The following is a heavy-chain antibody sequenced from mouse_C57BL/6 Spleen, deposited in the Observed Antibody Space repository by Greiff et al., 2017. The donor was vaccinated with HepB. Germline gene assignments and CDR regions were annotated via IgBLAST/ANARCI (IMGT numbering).Heavy chain of an antibody. CDR3: ARNGMDDPAWFAY. Sequence: QVQLKESGPGLVQPSQSLSITCTVSGFSLTSYGVHWVRQSPGKGLEWLGVIWSGGSTDYNAAFISRLSISKDNSKSQVFFKMNSLQADDTAIYNCARNGMDDPAWFAYWGQGTLVTVSA. V-gene: IGHV2-2*01. CDR2: IWSGGST. D-gene: IGHD2-3*01. J-gene: IGHJ3*01. CDR1: GFSLTSYG.